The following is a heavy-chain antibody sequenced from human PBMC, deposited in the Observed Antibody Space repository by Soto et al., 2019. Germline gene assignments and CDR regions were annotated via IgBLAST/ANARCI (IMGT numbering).Heavy chain of an antibody. V-gene: IGHV6-1*01. CDR2: TYYRSKWYN. Sequence: PSQTLSLTCAISGDSVSSNSAAWNWIRQSPSRGLEWLGRTYYRSKWYNDYAVSVKSRITINPDTSKNQFSLQLNSVTPEDTAVYYCARGVRPEYYDILTGYYPPDAFDIWGQGAMVTVSS. CDR1: GDSVSSNSAA. J-gene: IGHJ3*02. CDR3: ARGVRPEYYDILTGYYPPDAFDI. D-gene: IGHD3-9*01.